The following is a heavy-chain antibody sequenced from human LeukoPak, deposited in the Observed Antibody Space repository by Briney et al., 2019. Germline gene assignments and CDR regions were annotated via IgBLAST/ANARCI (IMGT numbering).Heavy chain of an antibody. CDR1: GFTFSSYW. CDR2: VNTDGSST. D-gene: IGHD3-10*01. J-gene: IGHJ4*02. V-gene: IGHV3-74*01. CDR3: AKHRMARRVIMDYYFDD. Sequence: HPGGSLRLSCAAPGFTFSSYWMHWVRQAPGKGLVWVSRVNTDGSSTTYADSVKGRFIISRDNSKNAVYLQMNSLRAEDSAVYYCAKHRMARRVIMDYYFDDWGQGTLVTVSS.